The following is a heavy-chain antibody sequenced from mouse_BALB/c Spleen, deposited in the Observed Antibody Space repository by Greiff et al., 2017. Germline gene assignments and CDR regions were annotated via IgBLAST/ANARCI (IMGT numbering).Heavy chain of an antibody. D-gene: IGHD2-14*01. CDR1: GDSITSGY. CDR3: ARGKVRHYYAMDY. CDR2: ISYSGST. J-gene: IGHJ4*01. V-gene: IGHV3-8*02. Sequence: EVKLMESGPSLVKPSQTLSLTCSVTGDSITSGYWNWIRKFPGNKLEYMGYISYSGSTYYNPSLKSRISITRDTSKNQYYLQLNSVTTEDTATYYCARGKVRHYYAMDYWGQGTSVTVSS.